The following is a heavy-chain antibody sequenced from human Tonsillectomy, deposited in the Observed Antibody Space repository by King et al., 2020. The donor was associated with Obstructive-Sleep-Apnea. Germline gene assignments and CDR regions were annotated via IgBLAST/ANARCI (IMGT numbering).Heavy chain of an antibody. Sequence: VQLVESGGGVVQPGRSLRLSCAASGFTFSSYAMHWVRQAPGKGLEWVAVISYDGSNKYDADSVKGRFTISRENSKNTLDLQINSMRAEDTAVYYCASLYYYDSSGYSDFDYWGQGTLVTVSS. V-gene: IGHV3-30*04. CDR1: GFTFSSYA. J-gene: IGHJ4*02. D-gene: IGHD3-22*01. CDR2: ISYDGSNK. CDR3: ASLYYYDSSGYSDFDY.